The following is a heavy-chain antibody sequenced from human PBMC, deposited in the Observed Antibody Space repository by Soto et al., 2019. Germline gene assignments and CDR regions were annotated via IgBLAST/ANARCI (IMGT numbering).Heavy chain of an antibody. Sequence: GGSMRLSCAASGFTFSTSSMNWVRQAPGKGLEWVSYISGSSSIISYADSVKGRFTISRDNAKNSLYLQMNSLRDEDTAVYYCARARGGYTYGDFDYWGQGTLVTVSS. CDR2: ISGSSSII. D-gene: IGHD5-18*01. CDR3: ARARGGYTYGDFDY. CDR1: GFTFSTSS. J-gene: IGHJ4*02. V-gene: IGHV3-48*02.